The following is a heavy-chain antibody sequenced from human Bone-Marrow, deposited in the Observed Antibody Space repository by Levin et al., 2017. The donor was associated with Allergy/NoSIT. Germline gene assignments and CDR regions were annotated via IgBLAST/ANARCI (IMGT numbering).Heavy chain of an antibody. V-gene: IGHV4-34*01. CDR3: ARGAVVAAAGTGYHFDS. J-gene: IGHJ4*02. CDR2: TTHSGSA. CDR1: GGSFSGHS. D-gene: IGHD6-13*01. Sequence: PSETLSLTCAVYGGSFSGHSWTWIRQPPGKGLEWIGETTHSGSANHNPSLKSRVTLSIDTSKNQFSLKLSSVTAADTAVYYCARGAVVAAAGTGYHFDSWGQGTLVTVSS.